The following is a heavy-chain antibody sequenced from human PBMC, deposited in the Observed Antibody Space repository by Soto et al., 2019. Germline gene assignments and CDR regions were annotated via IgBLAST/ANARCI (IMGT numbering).Heavy chain of an antibody. CDR2: IGFAGNNK. J-gene: IGHJ4*02. CDR3: ARPHSTGWHYFDY. CDR1: GFPFDSYG. Sequence: GGSLRLSCVASGFPFDSYGIHWVRRAPGKGLEWVATIGFAGNNKYYADSVKGRFTISRDNSKNTLYLHINSLKVDDTAMYYSARPHSTGWHYFDYWGRGTLVTVSS. V-gene: IGHV3-33*01. D-gene: IGHD6-19*01.